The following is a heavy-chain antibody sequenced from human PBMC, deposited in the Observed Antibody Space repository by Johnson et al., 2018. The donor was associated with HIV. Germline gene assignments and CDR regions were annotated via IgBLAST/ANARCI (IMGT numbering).Heavy chain of an antibody. CDR3: AREDQNWNYDHAFDI. D-gene: IGHD1-7*01. J-gene: IGHJ3*02. CDR1: GFTFSSYA. V-gene: IGHV3-30-3*01. Sequence: QVFLVESGGGVVQPGRSLRLSCAASGFTFSSYAMHWVRQAPGKGLEWVAVISYDGSNKYYADSVKGRFTISRDNSKNTLYLQMNSLRAEDTAVYYCAREDQNWNYDHAFDIWGQGTMVTVSS. CDR2: ISYDGSNK.